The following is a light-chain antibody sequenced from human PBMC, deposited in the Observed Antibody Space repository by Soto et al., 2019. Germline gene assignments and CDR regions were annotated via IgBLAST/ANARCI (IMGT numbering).Light chain of an antibody. V-gene: IGLV2-8*01. CDR1: SSDIGSYGY. J-gene: IGLJ3*02. CDR3: RSFGDSSNLGV. CDR2: EVS. Sequence: QSALTQPPSASGSAGQSVTISCTGTSSDIGSYGYVAWYQQHPGKAPKLMIYEVSKRPAGVPDRFSGSKSGNTASLTVSGLQAEDEADYYCRSFGDSSNLGVFCGGTKLTVL.